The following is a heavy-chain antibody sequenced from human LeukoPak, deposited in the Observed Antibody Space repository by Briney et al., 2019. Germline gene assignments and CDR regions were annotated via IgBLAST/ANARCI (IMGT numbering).Heavy chain of an antibody. CDR1: GFTFSSYG. V-gene: IGHV3-30*02. J-gene: IGHJ6*03. CDR3: AKDPESYYYGSGSYSDYYYYMDV. CDR2: IRYDGSNK. Sequence: GGSLRLSCAASGFTFSSYGMHWVRQAPGKGLEWVAFIRYDGSNKYYADSVKGRFTISRDNSKNTLYLQMNSLRAEDTAVYYCAKDPESYYYGSGSYSDYYYYMDVWGKGTTVTISS. D-gene: IGHD3-10*01.